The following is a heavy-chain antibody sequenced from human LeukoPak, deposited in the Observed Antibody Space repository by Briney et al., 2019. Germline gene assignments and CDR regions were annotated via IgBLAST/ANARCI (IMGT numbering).Heavy chain of an antibody. Sequence: PGGSLRLSCAASGFMFSSYHMNWVRQAPGKGLEWVSFISTSSDTIYYGDSVKGRFTISRDNANNLLYLQMNSLRAEDTAVYYCAKVGDCSSTSCYYYGMDVWGQGTTVTVSS. D-gene: IGHD2-2*03. CDR1: GFMFSSYH. CDR2: ISTSSDTI. J-gene: IGHJ6*02. CDR3: AKVGDCSSTSCYYYGMDV. V-gene: IGHV3-48*04.